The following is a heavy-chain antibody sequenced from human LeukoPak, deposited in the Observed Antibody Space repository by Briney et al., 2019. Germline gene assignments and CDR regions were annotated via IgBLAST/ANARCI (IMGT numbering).Heavy chain of an antibody. Sequence: SETLSLTCTVSGGSISSSSYYWGWIRQPPGRGLEWIGRIYYSGSTYYNPSLKSRVTMSVDTSKNQFSLKLNSVTAADTAVYYCARSYNYGSFAWFDPWGQGTLVTVSS. CDR2: IYYSGST. D-gene: IGHD5-18*01. V-gene: IGHV4-39*07. CDR1: GGSISSSSYY. CDR3: ARSYNYGSFAWFDP. J-gene: IGHJ5*02.